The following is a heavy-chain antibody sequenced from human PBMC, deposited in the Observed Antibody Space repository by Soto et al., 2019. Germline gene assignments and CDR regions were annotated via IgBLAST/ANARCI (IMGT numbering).Heavy chain of an antibody. V-gene: IGHV4-34*01. CDR2: INHSGST. CDR1: GGSFSGYY. CDR3: AVNYDYIWWSYRLSYFDY. J-gene: IGHJ4*02. D-gene: IGHD3-16*02. Sequence: PSETLSLTCAVYGGSFSGYYWSWIRQPPGKGLEWIGEINHSGSTNYNPSLKSRVTISVDTSKNQFSLKLSSVTAADTAVYYCAVNYDYIWWSYRLSYFDYCGQGTLVTVSS.